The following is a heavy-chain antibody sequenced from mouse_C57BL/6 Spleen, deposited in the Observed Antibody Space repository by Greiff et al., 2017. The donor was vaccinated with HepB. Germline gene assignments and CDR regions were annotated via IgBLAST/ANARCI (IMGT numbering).Heavy chain of an antibody. CDR3: ARKGYYGSSLAY. J-gene: IGHJ3*01. D-gene: IGHD1-1*01. Sequence: EVKLQESGPELVKPGASVKIPCKASGYTFTDYNMDWVKQSHGKSLEWIGDINPNNGGTIYNQKFKGKATLTVDKSSSTAYMELRSLTSEDTAVYYCARKGYYGSSLAYWGQGTLVTVSA. CDR2: INPNNGGT. V-gene: IGHV1-18*01. CDR1: GYTFTDYN.